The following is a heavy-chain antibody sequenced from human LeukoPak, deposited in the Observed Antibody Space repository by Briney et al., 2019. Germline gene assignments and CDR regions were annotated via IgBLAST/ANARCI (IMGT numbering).Heavy chain of an antibody. Sequence: SETLSLTCTISGDFISSSSYYWGWIRQPPGKGLEWIGDIYYTGKTYYNPSLKSRVFISIDTSKNYFSLNLNFVTAADTAVYYCARRRYYDSTGYFEWGRGSLVTVSS. D-gene: IGHD3-22*01. V-gene: IGHV4-39*02. CDR3: ARRRYYDSTGYFE. CDR1: GDFISSSSYY. J-gene: IGHJ1*01. CDR2: IYYTGKT.